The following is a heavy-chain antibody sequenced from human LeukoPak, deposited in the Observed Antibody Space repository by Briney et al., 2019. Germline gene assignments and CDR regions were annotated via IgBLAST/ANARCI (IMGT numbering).Heavy chain of an antibody. CDR1: GFTFSSYG. J-gene: IGHJ4*02. Sequence: PGGTLRLSCAASGFTFSSYGMSWVRQAPGKGLEWVSVISGSGGSTYYADSVKGRFTISRDNSKNTLFLQMNSLRAEDTAVYYCAKDHLLGGNFGYWGQGTLVTVSS. CDR2: ISGSGGST. V-gene: IGHV3-23*01. CDR3: AKDHLLGGNFGY. D-gene: IGHD2-15*01.